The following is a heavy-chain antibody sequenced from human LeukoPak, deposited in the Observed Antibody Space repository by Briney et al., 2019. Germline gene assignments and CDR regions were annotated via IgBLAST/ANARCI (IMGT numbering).Heavy chain of an antibody. D-gene: IGHD5-18*01. V-gene: IGHV3-30-3*01. CDR2: ISYDGSNK. J-gene: IGHJ4*02. CDR3: ASMPSYGHWRGENY. Sequence: GRSLRLSCAASGFTFSSYAMHWVRQAPGKGLEWVAVISYDGSNKYYADSVKGRFTISRDNAKNSLYLQMNSLRAEDTAVYYCASMPSYGHWRGENYWGQGTLVTVSS. CDR1: GFTFSSYA.